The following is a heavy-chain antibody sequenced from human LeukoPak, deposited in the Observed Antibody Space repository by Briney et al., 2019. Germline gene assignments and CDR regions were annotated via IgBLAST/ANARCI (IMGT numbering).Heavy chain of an antibody. CDR1: GFTLSYYW. D-gene: IGHD3-22*01. Sequence: PGGSLRLSCAASGFTLSYYWMTWVRRAPGKGLEWVANIMQDGSEKYYVDSVKGRFTISRDNAKNSLYLQMNSLRAEDTAVYYCAKETYYYDRSGYYTNYFDYWGQGTLVSVSS. J-gene: IGHJ4*02. CDR3: AKETYYYDRSGYYTNYFDY. CDR2: IMQDGSEK. V-gene: IGHV3-7*05.